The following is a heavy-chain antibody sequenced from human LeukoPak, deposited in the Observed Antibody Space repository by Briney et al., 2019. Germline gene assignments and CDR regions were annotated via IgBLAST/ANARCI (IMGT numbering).Heavy chain of an antibody. Sequence: SETLSLTCTVSGDSITSGPNYWTWIRQPPGKGLEWIGYIYHSGSTYYNPSLKSRVTISVDRSKNQFSLKLSSVTAADTAVYYCARITYYYDSSGYLDPWYFDYWGQGTLVTVSS. CDR3: ARITYYYDSSGYLDPWYFDY. CDR2: IYHSGST. CDR1: GDSITSGPNY. D-gene: IGHD3-22*01. J-gene: IGHJ4*02. V-gene: IGHV4-30-2*01.